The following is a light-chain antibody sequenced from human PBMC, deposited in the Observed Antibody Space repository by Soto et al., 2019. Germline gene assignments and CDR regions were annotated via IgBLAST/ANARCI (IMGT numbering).Light chain of an antibody. CDR3: QQSANWPWT. V-gene: IGKV3-11*01. CDR1: QSVSGY. CDR2: DAS. J-gene: IGKJ1*01. Sequence: EIVLTQSPATLSLSPGERATLSCRASQSVSGYLAWYQQKPGQAPRLLIYDASNRATGIPARFSGGGSGTDFTLTISSLEPEDFAVYYCQQSANWPWTFGQGTKVEIK.